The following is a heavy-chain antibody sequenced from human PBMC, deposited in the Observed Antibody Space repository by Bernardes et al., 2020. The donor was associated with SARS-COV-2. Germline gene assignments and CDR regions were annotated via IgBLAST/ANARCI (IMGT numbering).Heavy chain of an antibody. Sequence: QTLSLTCAISGDSVSSNSVAWNWIRQSPSRGLEWLGRTYSRSKWYNDYAVSLKSRITINPDTSKNQFSLQLNSVTPDDTAVYYCTRGLLRLGMDVWGQGTTVTVSS. J-gene: IGHJ6*02. V-gene: IGHV6-1*01. CDR1: GDSVSSNSVA. CDR2: TYSRSKWYN. CDR3: TRGLLRLGMDV.